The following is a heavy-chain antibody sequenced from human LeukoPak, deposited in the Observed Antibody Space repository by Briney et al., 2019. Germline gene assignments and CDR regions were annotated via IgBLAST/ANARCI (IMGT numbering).Heavy chain of an antibody. D-gene: IGHD6-13*01. CDR1: GYTLTELS. CDR3: ATVPIAAAGIVYFDY. Sequence: ASVKVSCKVSGYTLTELSMHWVRQDPGKGLEWMGGFDPEDGETIYAQKFQGRVTMTEDTSTDTAYMELSSLRSEDTAVYYCATVPIAAAGIVYFDYWGQGTLVTVSS. CDR2: FDPEDGET. V-gene: IGHV1-24*01. J-gene: IGHJ4*02.